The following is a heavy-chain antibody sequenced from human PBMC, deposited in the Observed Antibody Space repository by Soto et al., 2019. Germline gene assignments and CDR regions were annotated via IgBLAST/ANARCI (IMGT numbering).Heavy chain of an antibody. Sequence: ASVKVSCKVSGYTLTELSMHWVRQAPGKGLEWMGGFDPEDGETIYAQKFQGRVTMTEDTSTDTAYMELSSLRSEDTAVYYCATDLNQLLLYPGVDAFDTWGQGTMVTVSS. CDR3: ATDLNQLLLYPGVDAFDT. CDR1: GYTLTELS. V-gene: IGHV1-24*01. D-gene: IGHD2-2*02. CDR2: FDPEDGET. J-gene: IGHJ3*02.